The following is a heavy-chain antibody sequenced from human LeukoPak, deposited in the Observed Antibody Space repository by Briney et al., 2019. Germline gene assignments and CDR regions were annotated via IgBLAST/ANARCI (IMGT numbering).Heavy chain of an antibody. CDR2: ISISSSYI. CDR1: GFTFSSYS. D-gene: IGHD4-17*01. Sequence: GGSLRLSCAASGFTFSSYSINWVRQAPGKGLEWVSSISISSSYIYYADSVKGRFTISRDKSNLYLQMNSLRPEDTAVYYCAKNFGPYGDYEYFQHWGQGTLVTVSS. CDR3: AKNFGPYGDYEYFQH. J-gene: IGHJ1*01. V-gene: IGHV3-21*01.